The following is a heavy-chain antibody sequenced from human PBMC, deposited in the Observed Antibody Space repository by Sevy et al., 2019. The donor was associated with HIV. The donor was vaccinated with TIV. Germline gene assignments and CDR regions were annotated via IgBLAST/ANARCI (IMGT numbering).Heavy chain of an antibody. Sequence: ASVKVSCKISGSTFTTYHITWVRQAPGQGPECMGRISPHNGDTNYAPKFQGRVTMITDKSTSTAYMELRSLRSDDTAVYYCARAHCSGGRCYSLAYWGQGTLVTVSS. CDR1: GSTFTTYH. D-gene: IGHD2-15*01. CDR3: ARAHCSGGRCYSLAY. V-gene: IGHV1-18*01. CDR2: ISPHNGDT. J-gene: IGHJ4*02.